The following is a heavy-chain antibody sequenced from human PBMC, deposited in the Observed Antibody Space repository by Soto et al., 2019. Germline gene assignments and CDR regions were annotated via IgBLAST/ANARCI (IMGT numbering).Heavy chain of an antibody. D-gene: IGHD3-3*01. CDR3: ATPTPHDFWSGYYIDY. CDR1: GGSISSSSYY. J-gene: IGHJ4*02. V-gene: IGHV4-39*01. Sequence: SETLSLTCTVSGGSISSSSYYWGWIRQPPGKGLEWIGSIYYSGSTYYNPSLKSRVTISVDTSKNQFSLKLSSVTAADTAVYYCATPTPHDFWSGYYIDYWGQGTLVTVSS. CDR2: IYYSGST.